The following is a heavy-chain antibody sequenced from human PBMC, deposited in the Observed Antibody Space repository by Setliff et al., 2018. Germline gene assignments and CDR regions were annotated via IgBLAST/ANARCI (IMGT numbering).Heavy chain of an antibody. D-gene: IGHD6-19*01. V-gene: IGHV4-39*07. CDR1: GGSISSSSYY. Sequence: SETLSLTCTVSGGSISSSSYYWGWIRQPPGKGLEWIGSIYYSGSTYYNPALKSRVTISVDTSKNQFSLKLSSVTAADTAVYYCARVSQYSSGWYYFYYYGMDVWGQGTTVTVSS. J-gene: IGHJ6*02. CDR2: IYYSGST. CDR3: ARVSQYSSGWYYFYYYGMDV.